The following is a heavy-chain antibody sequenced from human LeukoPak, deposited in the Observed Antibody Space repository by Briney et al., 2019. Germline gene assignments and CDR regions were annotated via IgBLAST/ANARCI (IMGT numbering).Heavy chain of an antibody. CDR1: GFTFSSYA. CDR2: ISSNGGST. J-gene: IGHJ4*02. Sequence: PGGSLRLSCAASGFTFSSYAMHWVRQAPGKGLEYVSAISSNGGSTYYANSVKGRFTISRDNSKNTLYLQMGSLRAEDMAVYYCARDHLTYYYDSSGLYWGQGTLVTVSS. V-gene: IGHV3-64*01. CDR3: ARDHLTYYYDSSGLY. D-gene: IGHD3-22*01.